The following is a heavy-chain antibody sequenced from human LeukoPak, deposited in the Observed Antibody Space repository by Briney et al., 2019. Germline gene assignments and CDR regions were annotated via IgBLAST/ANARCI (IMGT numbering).Heavy chain of an antibody. J-gene: IGHJ5*02. CDR1: GYTFTDYY. CDR2: INPYNGNT. V-gene: IGHV1-18*04. CDR3: ATDKRDFYDSGRLGFDP. Sequence: ASVKVSCKASGYTFTDYYIHWVRQAPGQGLEWMGWINPYNGNTKYGQKFQGRVTMTTDTSTSTGYMELRSLRSDDTAVYYCATDKRDFYDSGRLGFDPWGQGTLVTVSS. D-gene: IGHD3-10*01.